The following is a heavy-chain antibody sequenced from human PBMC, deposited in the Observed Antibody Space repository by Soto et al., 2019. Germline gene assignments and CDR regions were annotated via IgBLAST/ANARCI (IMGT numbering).Heavy chain of an antibody. CDR2: IIPIFGTA. J-gene: IGHJ4*02. V-gene: IGHV1-69*13. CDR1: GGTFSSYA. Sequence: ASVKVSCKASGGTFSSYAISWVRQAPGQGLEWMGGIIPIFGTANYAQKFQGRVTITADESTSTAYMELSSLRSEDTAVYYCARDQGGIAVAGTTSPLVYWGQGTLVTVPS. CDR3: ARDQGGIAVAGTTSPLVY. D-gene: IGHD6-19*01.